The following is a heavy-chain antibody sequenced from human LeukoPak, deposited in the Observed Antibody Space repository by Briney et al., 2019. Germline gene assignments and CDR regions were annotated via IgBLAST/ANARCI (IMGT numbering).Heavy chain of an antibody. CDR1: GFTFSSYW. CDR3: AKFRSDSRDSFDI. CDR2: ISDSTTRT. Sequence: SGGSLRLSCAGSGFTFSSYWMSWVRQGPGKRLEWVSIISDSTTRTYYADSVKGRFTISRDNSKNTLFLQMHSLRADDTALYYCAKFRSDSRDSFDIWGQGTLVTVSS. D-gene: IGHD3-22*01. V-gene: IGHV3-23*01. J-gene: IGHJ3*02.